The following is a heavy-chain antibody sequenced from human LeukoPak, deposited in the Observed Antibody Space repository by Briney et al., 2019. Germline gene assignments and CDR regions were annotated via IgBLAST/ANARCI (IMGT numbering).Heavy chain of an antibody. CDR2: INPNSGGT. J-gene: IGHJ6*03. CDR1: GYTFTGYY. V-gene: IGHV1-2*02. Sequence: GASVKVSCKASGYTFTGYYMHWVRQAPGQGLEWMGWINPNSGGTNYAQKFQGRVTMTRDTSISTAYMELSRLRSDDTAVYYCARAEGRGNWSDFRFGYYYYYMDVWGKGTTVTVSS. CDR3: ARAEGRGNWSDFRFGYYYYYMDV. D-gene: IGHD1-1*01.